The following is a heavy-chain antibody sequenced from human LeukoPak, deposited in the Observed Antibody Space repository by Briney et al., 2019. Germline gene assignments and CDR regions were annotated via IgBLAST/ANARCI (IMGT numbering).Heavy chain of an antibody. CDR3: ARAGYYDLYGLDV. V-gene: IGHV3-30-3*01. CDR1: GFTFSSYA. Sequence: GRSLRLSCAASGFTFSSYAMHWVRQAPGKGLEWVAVISYDGSNKYYADSVKGRFTISRDNSKNTLYLQMNSLRAEDTAVYYCARAGYYDLYGLDVWGQGTTVTVSS. D-gene: IGHD3-22*01. J-gene: IGHJ6*02. CDR2: ISYDGSNK.